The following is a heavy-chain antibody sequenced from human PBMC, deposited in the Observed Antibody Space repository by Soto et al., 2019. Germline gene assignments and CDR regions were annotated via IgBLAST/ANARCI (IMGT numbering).Heavy chain of an antibody. D-gene: IGHD2-15*01. V-gene: IGHV3-30*04. CDR1: GFTLSTYA. J-gene: IGHJ3*02. Sequence: QVQVVESGGGVVQPGRSLRLSCAASGFTLSTYAMHWVRQAPGKGLEWVAVISHDGRNNYYADSVKGRFTISRDNSKSTLSLQMNSLRPEDTAVYYCARDRDEDGGTSDAFYMWGQGTMVTVSS. CDR2: ISHDGRNN. CDR3: ARDRDEDGGTSDAFYM.